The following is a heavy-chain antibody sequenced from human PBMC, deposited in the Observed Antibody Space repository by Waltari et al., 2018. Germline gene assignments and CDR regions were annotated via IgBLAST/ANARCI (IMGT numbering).Heavy chain of an antibody. CDR3: AKDDYGDEYFQH. J-gene: IGHJ1*01. Sequence: QVHLVESGGDVDQPGRSLRLSCTASGYISSAYAMHWVRQAPGKGLEWVELISYDGMNTKYASSVEGRFTISRDNTKNTLFLQMNSLGLDDTAVYYCAKDDYGDEYFQHWGLGTLLTVSS. V-gene: IGHV3-30*18. D-gene: IGHD4-17*01. CDR2: ISYDGMNT. CDR1: GYISSAYA.